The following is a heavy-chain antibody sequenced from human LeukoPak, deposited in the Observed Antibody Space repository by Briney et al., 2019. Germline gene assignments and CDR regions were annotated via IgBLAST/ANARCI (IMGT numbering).Heavy chain of an antibody. J-gene: IGHJ5*02. V-gene: IGHV6-1*01. Sequence: SQTLSLTCAISGDSVSSNSAAWNWIRQSPSRGLEWLGRTYYRSKWYNDYAVSVKSRITINPDTSKNQFSLQLNSVTPEDTAVYYCAGEAIRVWFGESYEYNWFDPWGQGTLVTVSS. CDR1: GDSVSSNSAA. CDR2: TYYRSKWYN. D-gene: IGHD3-10*01. CDR3: AGEAIRVWFGESYEYNWFDP.